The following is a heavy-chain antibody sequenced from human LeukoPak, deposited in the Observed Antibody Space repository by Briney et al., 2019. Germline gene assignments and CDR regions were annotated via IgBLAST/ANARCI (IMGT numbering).Heavy chain of an antibody. V-gene: IGHV1-18*01. D-gene: IGHD6-13*01. CDR1: GYTFTSYG. CDR3: ARPLAAGDDDAFDI. CDR2: ISAYNGNT. Sequence: ASVKVSCEASGYTFTSYGISWVRQAPGQGLEWMGWISAYNGNTNYAQKLQGRVTMTTDTSTSTAYMELRSLRSDDTAVYYCARPLAAGDDDAFDIWGQGTMVTVSS. J-gene: IGHJ3*02.